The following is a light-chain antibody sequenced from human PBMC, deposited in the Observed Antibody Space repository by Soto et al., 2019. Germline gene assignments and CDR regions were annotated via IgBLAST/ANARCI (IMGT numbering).Light chain of an antibody. CDR2: LNSDGSH. Sequence: QPELTQPPSASASLGASVKLTCTLSSGHNSYAIAWHQQQPEKGPRYLMKLNSDGSHSKGDGIPDRFSGASSGAERYLTISRLQSEDEADYFCQTWSTDIRVFGGGTKLTVL. CDR1: SGHNSYA. CDR3: QTWSTDIRV. V-gene: IGLV4-69*01. J-gene: IGLJ3*02.